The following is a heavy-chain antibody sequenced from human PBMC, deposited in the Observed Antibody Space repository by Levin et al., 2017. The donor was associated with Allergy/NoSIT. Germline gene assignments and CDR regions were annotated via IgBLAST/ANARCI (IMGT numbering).Heavy chain of an antibody. J-gene: IGHJ6*02. CDR2: INYRGVT. D-gene: IGHD5/OR15-5a*01. Sequence: SQTLSLTCSVSGGSVSSGTYYWRWIRRPPGKELEWIGYINYRGVTKYNPSLQSRVTISVDTSKTEFSLKVTSVTAADTAVYYCARNRIIVSGGNDYYYGMDVWGQGTTVTVSS. CDR3: ARNRIIVSGGNDYYYGMDV. CDR1: GGSVSSGTYY. V-gene: IGHV4-61*01.